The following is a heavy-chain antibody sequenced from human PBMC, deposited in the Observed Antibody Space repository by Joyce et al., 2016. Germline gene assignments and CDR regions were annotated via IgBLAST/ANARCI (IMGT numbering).Heavy chain of an antibody. CDR1: GGSFNNYA. Sequence: QVQLVQSGAEVKQPGTSVKVSCQVSGGSFNNYAINWVRQAPGQGLEGLVGIIPRFGIVKYEQKFQGRVTIIADKSTATSHMELRSLRSEDTAVYYCARLEVGGRSNWFDPWGQGTLVTVSS. J-gene: IGHJ5*02. D-gene: IGHD2-15*01. CDR2: IIPRFGIV. CDR3: ARLEVGGRSNWFDP. V-gene: IGHV1-69*17.